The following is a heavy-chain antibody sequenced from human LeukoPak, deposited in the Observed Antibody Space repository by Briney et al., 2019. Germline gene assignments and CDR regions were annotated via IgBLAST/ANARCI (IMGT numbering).Heavy chain of an antibody. Sequence: SGTLSLTCTVSGGSISSGGYKWSWIRQPPGKGLEWIGYIYHSGSTYYNPSLKSRVTISEDRSKKQFSLKLSSVTAADTAVYYCARVFRITKAFDIWGQGTMVTVSS. CDR3: ARVFRITKAFDI. D-gene: IGHD1-1*01. V-gene: IGHV4-30-2*01. J-gene: IGHJ3*02. CDR2: IYHSGST. CDR1: GGSISSGGYK.